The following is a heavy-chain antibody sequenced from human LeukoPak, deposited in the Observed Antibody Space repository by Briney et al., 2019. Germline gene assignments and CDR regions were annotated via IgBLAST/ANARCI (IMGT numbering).Heavy chain of an antibody. CDR3: ARDTDWAFDY. J-gene: IGHJ4*02. CDR2: INQNSATI. CDR1: GFTFSSYS. Sequence: GGSLRLSCAASGFTFSSYSMNWVRQAPGKGLEWVSYINQNSATIYYADSVKGRFTISRDNAKNSLYLQMNSLRDEDTAVYYCARDTDWAFDYWGQGTLVTVSS. V-gene: IGHV3-48*02. D-gene: IGHD3-9*01.